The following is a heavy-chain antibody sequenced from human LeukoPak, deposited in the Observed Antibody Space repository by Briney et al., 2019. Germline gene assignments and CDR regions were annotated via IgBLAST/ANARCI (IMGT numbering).Heavy chain of an antibody. J-gene: IGHJ1*01. D-gene: IGHD3-10*01. V-gene: IGHV1-8*01. CDR3: ATGEIEWGLLSGYFQY. CDR1: ADTFTSYD. CDR2: MNPNSGNT. Sequence: ASVKVSCKASADTFTSYDINWVRQAPGQGLEWMGWMNPNSGNTGYAQKFQDRVTMTWSTSISTAYMELSSLKSGDTAVYYCATGEIEWGLLSGYFQYWGQGTLFTVSS.